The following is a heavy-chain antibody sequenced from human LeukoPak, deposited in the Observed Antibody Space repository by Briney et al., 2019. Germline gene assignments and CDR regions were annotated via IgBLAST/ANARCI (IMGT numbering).Heavy chain of an antibody. CDR2: IIPIFGTA. J-gene: IGHJ6*03. D-gene: IGHD6-19*01. CDR1: GGTFSSYA. CDR3: ARTDWYSSGWSSYYYYMDV. V-gene: IGHV1-69*06. Sequence: SVKVSCKVSGGTFSSYAISWVRQAPGQGLEWMGGIIPIFGTANYAQKFQGRVTITADKSTSTAYMELSSLRSEDTAVYYCARTDWYSSGWSSYYYYMDVWGKGTTVTVSS.